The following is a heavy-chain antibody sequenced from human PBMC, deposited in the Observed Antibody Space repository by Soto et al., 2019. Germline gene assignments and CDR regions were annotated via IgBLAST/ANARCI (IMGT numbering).Heavy chain of an antibody. D-gene: IGHD2-2*01. CDR3: ARDLSPYCSSTSCAFDP. CDR2: IYYSGST. V-gene: IGHV4-31*03. Sequence: SETLSLTCTVSGGSISSGGYYWSWIRQHPGKGLEWIGYIYYSGSTYYNPSLKSRVTISVDTSKNQFSLKLSSVTAADTAVYYCARDLSPYCSSTSCAFDPWGQGTLVTVSS. CDR1: GGSISSGGYY. J-gene: IGHJ5*02.